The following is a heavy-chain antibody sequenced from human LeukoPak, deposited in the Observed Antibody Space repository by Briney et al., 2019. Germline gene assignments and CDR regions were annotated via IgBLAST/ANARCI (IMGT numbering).Heavy chain of an antibody. CDR2: VSVYTGYA. CDR1: GYTFTNYG. J-gene: IGHJ4*02. V-gene: IGHV1-18*01. Sequence: GASVKVSCKASGYTFTNYGISWVRQAPGQGLEWMGWVSVYTGYAKYPQKFQGRVTITADESTSTAYMELSSLRSEDTAVYYCARSQKHIVVVTAMGLFNNYFDYWGQGTLVTVSS. D-gene: IGHD2-21*02. CDR3: ARSQKHIVVVTAMGLFNNYFDY.